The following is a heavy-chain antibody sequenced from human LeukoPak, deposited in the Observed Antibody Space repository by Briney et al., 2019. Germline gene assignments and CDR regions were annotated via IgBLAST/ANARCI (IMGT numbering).Heavy chain of an antibody. Sequence: SETLSLTCTVSGGSISSNSYYWGWIRQSPGKGLEWIGHIHYSGSTHYNPSLKSRLTISVDTSKNQFSLRLSSVTAADTAVYVCAKDTYLDYWGQGTLVTVSS. CDR2: IHYSGST. J-gene: IGHJ4*02. V-gene: IGHV4-39*07. D-gene: IGHD3-10*01. CDR1: GGSISSNSYY. CDR3: AKDTYLDY.